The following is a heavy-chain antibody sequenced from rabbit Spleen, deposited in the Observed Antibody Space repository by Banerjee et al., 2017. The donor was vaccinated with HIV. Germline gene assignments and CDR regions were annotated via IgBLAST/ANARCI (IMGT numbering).Heavy chain of an antibody. V-gene: IGHV1S45*01. D-gene: IGHD1-1*01. Sequence: QEQLVESGGGLVQPGGSLKLSCKASGFDLSTYGVSWVRQAPGKGLEWIACLYTGNGKTYYASWARGRFTISKISSTTVTLQMTSLPVADTATFFCARDAGRGPYIDGDFDLWGPGTLVTVS. CDR1: GFDLSTYG. CDR2: LYTGNGKT. CDR3: ARDAGRGPYIDGDFDL. J-gene: IGHJ4*01.